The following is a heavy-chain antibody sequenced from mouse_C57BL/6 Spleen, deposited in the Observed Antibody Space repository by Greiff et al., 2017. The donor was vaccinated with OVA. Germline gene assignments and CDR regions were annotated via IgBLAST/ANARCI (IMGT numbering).Heavy chain of an antibody. J-gene: IGHJ1*03. CDR1: GYTFTSYW. D-gene: IGHD2-1*01. CDR2: IDPSDSYT. CDR3: ARGGYYGNYVGYFDV. Sequence: QVQLQQPGAELVMPGASVKLSCKASGYTFTSYWMHWVKQRPGQGLEWIGEIDPSDSYTNYNQKFKGKSTLTVDKSSSTAYMQLSSLTSEDAAVYYCARGGYYGNYVGYFDVWGTGTTVTGSS. V-gene: IGHV1-69*01.